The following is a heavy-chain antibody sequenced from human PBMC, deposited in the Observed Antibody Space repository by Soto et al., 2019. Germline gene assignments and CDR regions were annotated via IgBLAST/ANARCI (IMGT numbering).Heavy chain of an antibody. CDR3: ASDEWFGEHKQETTTDY. CDR2: IIPILGIA. CDR1: GGTFSSYT. Sequence: QVQLVQSGAEVKKPGSSVKVSCKASGGTFSSYTISWVRQAPGQGLEWMGRIIPILGIANYAQKFQGRVTITADKSTSTAYMELSSLRSEHTAVYYCASDEWFGEHKQETTTDYWGQGTLVTVSS. J-gene: IGHJ4*02. D-gene: IGHD3-10*01. V-gene: IGHV1-69*02.